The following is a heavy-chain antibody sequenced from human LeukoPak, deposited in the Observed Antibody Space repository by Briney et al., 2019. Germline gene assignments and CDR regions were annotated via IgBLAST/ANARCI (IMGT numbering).Heavy chain of an antibody. J-gene: IGHJ5*02. CDR3: ARGPLLLWFGELNFDP. D-gene: IGHD3-10*01. V-gene: IGHV4-59*08. CDR1: GGSISTYY. CDR2: IYHSGST. Sequence: PSETLSLTCTVSGGSISTYYWSWIRQPPGKGLEWIGSIYHSGSTYYNPSLKSRVTISVDTSKNQFSLKLSSVTAADTAVYYCARGPLLLWFGELNFDPWGQGTLVTVSS.